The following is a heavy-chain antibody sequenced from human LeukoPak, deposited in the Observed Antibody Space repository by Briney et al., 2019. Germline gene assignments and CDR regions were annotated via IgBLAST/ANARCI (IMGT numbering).Heavy chain of an antibody. CDR1: GFTFSSYE. CDR3: ARDRLGYCSGGSCFGDY. V-gene: IGHV3-48*03. J-gene: IGHJ4*02. D-gene: IGHD2-15*01. Sequence: PGGSLRLSCAASGFTFSSYEMNWVRQAPGKGLEWVSYISSSGTTIYYADSGKGRFTISRDNAKNSLSLQMNSLRAEDTAVYYCARDRLGYCSGGSCFGDYWAQRTLVTVSS. CDR2: ISSSGTTI.